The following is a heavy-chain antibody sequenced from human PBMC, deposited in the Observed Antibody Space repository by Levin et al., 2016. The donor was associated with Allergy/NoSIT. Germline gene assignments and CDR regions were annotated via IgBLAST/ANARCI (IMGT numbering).Heavy chain of an antibody. V-gene: IGHV1-69*17. CDR2: IIPIFGIA. D-gene: IGHD6-13*01. CDR3: AREIAGSSSWQTFYYYGMDV. Sequence: WVRQAPGQGLEWMGGIIPIFGIANYAQKFQGRVTITADKSTSTAYMELSSLRSEDTAVYYCAREIAGSSSWQTFYYYGMDVWGQGTTVTVSS. J-gene: IGHJ6*02.